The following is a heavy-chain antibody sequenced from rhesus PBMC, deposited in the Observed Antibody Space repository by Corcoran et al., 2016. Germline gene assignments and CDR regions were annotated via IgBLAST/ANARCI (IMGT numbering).Heavy chain of an antibody. D-gene: IGHD6-31*01. CDR3: ASTYSSGWYDAFDF. Sequence: QVQLQQWGEGLVKPSETLSLTCAVYGGSISSNYWSWIRQPPGKGLEWIGRIRSGGSTHYNPSLKSRVTISIDTSKNQFSLKLSAVTAADTAVYYCASTYSSGWYDAFDFWGQGLRVTVSS. CDR2: IRSGGST. CDR1: GGSISSNY. J-gene: IGHJ3*01. V-gene: IGHV4-160*01.